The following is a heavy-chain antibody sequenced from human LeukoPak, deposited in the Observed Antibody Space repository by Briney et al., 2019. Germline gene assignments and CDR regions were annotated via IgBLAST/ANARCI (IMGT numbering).Heavy chain of an antibody. CDR3: AREINIVGATISDAFDI. V-gene: IGHV1-2*02. D-gene: IGHD1-26*01. Sequence: ASVKVSCKASGYTFTGYYMHWVRQAPGQGLEWMGWINPNSGGTHYAQKFQGKVTMTRDTSISTAYMELSRLRSDDTAVYYCAREINIVGATISDAFDIWGQGTMVTVSS. CDR1: GYTFTGYY. J-gene: IGHJ3*02. CDR2: INPNSGGT.